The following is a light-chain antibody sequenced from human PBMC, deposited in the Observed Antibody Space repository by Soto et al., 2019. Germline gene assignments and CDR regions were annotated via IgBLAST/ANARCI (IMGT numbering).Light chain of an antibody. J-gene: IGKJ2*01. CDR2: DVS. Sequence: EIVLTQFPATLSLSPGERATLSCRASQSVSSYLAWYQQKPGQAPRLLIYDVSNRATGIPARFIGSGSGTDFTLTISSLEPEESAVYYCQQRNAWPRNTFGQGTKLEI. V-gene: IGKV3-11*01. CDR1: QSVSSY. CDR3: QQRNAWPRNT.